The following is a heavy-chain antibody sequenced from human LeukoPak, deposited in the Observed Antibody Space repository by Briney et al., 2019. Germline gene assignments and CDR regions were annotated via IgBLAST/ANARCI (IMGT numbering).Heavy chain of an antibody. J-gene: IGHJ4*02. CDR2: IYYSGST. Sequence: ASETLSLTCTVSGGSISSYYWSWIRQPPGKGLKWIGYIYYSGSTNYNPSLRSRVTISVDTSKNQFSLKLSSVTAADTAVYYCARGRGIAVAGNFDYWGQGTLVTVSS. D-gene: IGHD6-19*01. CDR3: ARGRGIAVAGNFDY. V-gene: IGHV4-59*12. CDR1: GGSISSYY.